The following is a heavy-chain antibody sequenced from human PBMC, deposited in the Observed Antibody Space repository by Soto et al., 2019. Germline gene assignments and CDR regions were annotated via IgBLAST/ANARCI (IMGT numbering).Heavy chain of an antibody. Sequence: GGSLRLSCNASGFTVSSSYMSWVRQAPGMGLEWVAVIESGGTAHYADSVKGRFTISRDNPNNIIYLQLHTLRAEDTAVYYCGKDLGPLKLLNYVFYGLDVWGQGTTVTVSS. V-gene: IGHV3-53*01. CDR1: GFTVSSSY. CDR3: GKDLGPLKLLNYVFYGLDV. D-gene: IGHD2-21*02. CDR2: IESGGTA. J-gene: IGHJ6*02.